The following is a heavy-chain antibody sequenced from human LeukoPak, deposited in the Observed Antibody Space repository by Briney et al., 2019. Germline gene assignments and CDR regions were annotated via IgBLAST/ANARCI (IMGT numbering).Heavy chain of an antibody. D-gene: IGHD2-2*01. Sequence: GESLKISCKGSGYSFTSYWIGWVRQMPGKGLEWMGIIYPGDSDTRYSPSFQGQVTISADKSISTAYLQWSSLKASDTAMYYCARQHRSSTSHKGPMDFWGKGTTVTVSS. CDR1: GYSFTSYW. CDR2: IYPGDSDT. CDR3: ARQHRSSTSHKGPMDF. J-gene: IGHJ6*03. V-gene: IGHV5-51*01.